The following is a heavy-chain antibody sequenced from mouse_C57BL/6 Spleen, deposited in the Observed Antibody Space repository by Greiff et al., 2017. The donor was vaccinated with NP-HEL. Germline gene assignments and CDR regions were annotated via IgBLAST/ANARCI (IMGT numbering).Heavy chain of an antibody. D-gene: IGHD1-2*01. V-gene: IGHV14-2*01. CDR3: ARSDGTWDCAFDY. CDR1: GFNINDYY. J-gene: IGHJ4*01. CDR2: IDPEDGET. Sequence: VQLQQSGAELVKPGASVKLSCTASGFNINDYYMHWVQQRPEQGLEWIGSIDPEDGETTYAPKFQGKATITADKSSTTAYLQLSSLTSEDTAVYYCARSDGTWDCAFDYWGQGTSVTVSS.